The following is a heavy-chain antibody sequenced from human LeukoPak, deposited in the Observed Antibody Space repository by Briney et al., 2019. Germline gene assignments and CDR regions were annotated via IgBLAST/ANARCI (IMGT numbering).Heavy chain of an antibody. J-gene: IGHJ5*02. CDR1: GFTFSRYW. Sequence: GGSLRLSCAASGFTFSRYWMSWVRQAPGKGLEWVANIKQDGSEKYYVDSVKGRFTISRDNAKNSLYLQMNSLRAEDTAVYYCASVMGDTAMVSSWFDPWGQGTLVTVSS. D-gene: IGHD5-18*01. CDR2: IKQDGSEK. CDR3: ASVMGDTAMVSSWFDP. V-gene: IGHV3-7*01.